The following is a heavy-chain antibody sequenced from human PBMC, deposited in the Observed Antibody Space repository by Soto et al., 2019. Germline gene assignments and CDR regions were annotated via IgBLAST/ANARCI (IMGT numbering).Heavy chain of an antibody. J-gene: IGHJ4*02. CDR3: ARSGYAFDY. CDR1: GFTFSSYG. CDR2: ISYDGSNK. V-gene: IGHV3-30*03. Sequence: GGSLRLSCAASGFTFSSYGMHWVRQAPGKGLEWVAVISYDGSNKYYADSVKGRFTISRDNAKNSLYLQMNSLRAEDTAVYYCARSGYAFDYWGQGTLVTVSS. D-gene: IGHD2-8*01.